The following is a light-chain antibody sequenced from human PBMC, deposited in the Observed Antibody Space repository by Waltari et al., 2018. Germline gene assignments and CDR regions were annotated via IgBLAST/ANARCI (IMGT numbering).Light chain of an antibody. CDR3: QQRSNWPSVT. J-gene: IGKJ1*01. Sequence: EIVLTQSPATLSLSPGERATLPCRASQSVSSYLAWYQQKPGQAPRLLIYDASNRATGIPARFSGSGSGTDFTLTISSLEPEDFAVYYCQQRSNWPSVTFGQGTKVEIK. V-gene: IGKV3-11*01. CDR2: DAS. CDR1: QSVSSY.